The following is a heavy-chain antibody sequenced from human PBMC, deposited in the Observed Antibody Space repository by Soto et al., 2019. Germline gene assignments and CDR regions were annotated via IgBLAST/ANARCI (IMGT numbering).Heavy chain of an antibody. CDR3: ATELIAKYGMDV. CDR1: GFTVSGNY. D-gene: IGHD2-21*01. J-gene: IGHJ6*02. CDR2: IYTDDNI. Sequence: EVQLVESGGGLVQPGGSLRLSCAASGFTVSGNYMTWVRQAQGKGLEWVSVIYTDDNIYYADSVTGRFTISRDNSKNTFYLQMNRLRVEDTAVYYCATELIAKYGMDVWGQGTTVTVSS. V-gene: IGHV3-53*01.